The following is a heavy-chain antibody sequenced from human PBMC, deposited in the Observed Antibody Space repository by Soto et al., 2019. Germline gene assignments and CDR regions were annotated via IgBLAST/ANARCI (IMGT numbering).Heavy chain of an antibody. D-gene: IGHD1-1*01. J-gene: IGHJ5*02. CDR1: GGSISSYY. V-gene: IGHV4-59*01. CDR3: AGGWYKDWFDP. CDR2: IYYSGST. Sequence: PSETLSLTCTVSGGSISSYYWSWVRQPPGRGLEWIGYIYYSGSTNYNPSLKSRVTISVDTSKNQLSLKLSSVTAADTAVYYCAGGWYKDWFDPWRQGTLVRVSS.